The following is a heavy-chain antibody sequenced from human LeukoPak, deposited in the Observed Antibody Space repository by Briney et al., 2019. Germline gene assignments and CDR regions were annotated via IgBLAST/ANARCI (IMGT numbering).Heavy chain of an antibody. V-gene: IGHV3-7*04. Sequence: QPGGSLRLSCAASGFTFSDYYMSWVRQPPGKGLEWVANIKQDGSEKYYVDSVKGRFTISRDNAKNSLFLQMNSLRAEDTAVYYCARGDCSGGSCYLSLTTIDYWGQGTLVTVSS. CDR2: IKQDGSEK. CDR3: ARGDCSGGSCYLSLTTIDY. J-gene: IGHJ4*02. CDR1: GFTFSDYY. D-gene: IGHD2-15*01.